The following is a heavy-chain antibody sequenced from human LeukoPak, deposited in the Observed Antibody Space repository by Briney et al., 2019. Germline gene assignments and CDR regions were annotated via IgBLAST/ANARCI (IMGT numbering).Heavy chain of an antibody. CDR2: IYTSGTT. CDR3: AREYGATHDY. Sequence: PSETLSLTCTVSGASIRSNYWSWIREFAGKGLEWIGRIYTSGTTNYNPSLKSRVTMSVDTSKNQFSLKLSSVTAADTAVYYCAREYGATHDYWGQGTLVTVSS. V-gene: IGHV4-4*07. J-gene: IGHJ4*02. CDR1: GASIRSNY. D-gene: IGHD4-17*01.